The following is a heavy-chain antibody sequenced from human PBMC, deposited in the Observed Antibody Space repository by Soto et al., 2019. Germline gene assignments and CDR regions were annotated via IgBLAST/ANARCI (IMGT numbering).Heavy chain of an antibody. J-gene: IGHJ4*02. Sequence: QVQVVESGGGVVQPGRSLRLSCAASGFTFNSYGMHWVRQAPGKGLEWVAVIWYDGSNEYYADSVKGRFTISRDNSKNTLYLQMNSRRAEDTAVYYCARDCSGGSCHDYWGQGTLVTVSS. D-gene: IGHD2-15*01. CDR1: GFTFNSYG. CDR2: IWYDGSNE. V-gene: IGHV3-33*01. CDR3: ARDCSGGSCHDY.